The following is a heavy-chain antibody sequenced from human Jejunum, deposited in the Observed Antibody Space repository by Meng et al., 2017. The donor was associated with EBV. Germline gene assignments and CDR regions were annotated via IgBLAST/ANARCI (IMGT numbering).Heavy chain of an antibody. CDR3: ARDRSNSDY. CDR2: ISVYRGNT. Sequence: QVQLVQSGAEVKNPGASVKVSCKASGDDFINSGISLVRQAPGQGLEWMGWISVYRGNTNYAQRFQDRVTLATNTSTSTVYMELRSLTSDDTAVYYCARDRSNSDYWGQGTLVTVSS. V-gene: IGHV1-18*01. D-gene: IGHD5-24*01. J-gene: IGHJ4*02. CDR1: GDDFINSG.